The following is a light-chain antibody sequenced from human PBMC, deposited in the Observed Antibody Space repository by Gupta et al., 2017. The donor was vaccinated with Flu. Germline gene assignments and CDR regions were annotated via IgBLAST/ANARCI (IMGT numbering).Light chain of an antibody. J-gene: IGKJ1*01. CDR1: QSSDSW. V-gene: IGKV1-5*03. CDR2: KAS. Sequence: DTQMTQSPSTLSASVGDRVTITCRASQSSDSWLAWYQQKPGKAPKLLIYKASNLESGVPSRFSGSGSGTEFTLTISSLQPDDFATYYCQQYRSYPWTFGQGTTVEIQ. CDR3: QQYRSYPWT.